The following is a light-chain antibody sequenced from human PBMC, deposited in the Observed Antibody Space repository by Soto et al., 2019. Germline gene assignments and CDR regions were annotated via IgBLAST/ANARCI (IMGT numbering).Light chain of an antibody. J-gene: IGLJ2*01. CDR3: SSYAGSNVL. Sequence: QSALTPPPSASGTPGQSVTISCTGTPSDVGGYNSVSWYQQYPGKAPKLMIYDVSKRPSGVPDRFSGSKSGNTASLPVSGLQAEDEANYYCSSYAGSNVLFGGGTKVTVL. CDR1: PSDVGGYNS. V-gene: IGLV2-8*01. CDR2: DVS.